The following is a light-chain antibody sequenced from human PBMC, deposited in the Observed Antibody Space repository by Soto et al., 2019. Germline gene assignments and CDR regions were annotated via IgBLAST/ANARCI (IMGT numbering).Light chain of an antibody. CDR3: QQSYSTLFT. CDR2: AAS. Sequence: DIQMTQSPSSLSASVGDRVTITCRASQTIIRYLNWYQQKPGRAPHLLIYAASSLQSGVPSRFSGRGSGTEFTLTISSLQPEDFATYYCQQSYSTLFTFGPGPKVEI. J-gene: IGKJ3*01. CDR1: QTIIRY. V-gene: IGKV1-39*01.